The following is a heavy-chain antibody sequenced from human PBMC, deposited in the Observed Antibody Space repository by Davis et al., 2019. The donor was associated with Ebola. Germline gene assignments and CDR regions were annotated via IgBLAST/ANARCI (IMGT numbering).Heavy chain of an antibody. CDR2: IYSGGST. V-gene: IGHV3-53*01. Sequence: GESLKISCAASGFTFSTYSMSWVRQAPGKGLEWVSVIYSGGSTYYADSVKGRFTISRDNSKNTLYLQMNSLRAEDTAVYYCARAGPSYYDILTGYYPIDYWGQGTLVTVSS. D-gene: IGHD3-9*01. CDR3: ARAGPSYYDILTGYYPIDY. CDR1: GFTFSTYS. J-gene: IGHJ4*02.